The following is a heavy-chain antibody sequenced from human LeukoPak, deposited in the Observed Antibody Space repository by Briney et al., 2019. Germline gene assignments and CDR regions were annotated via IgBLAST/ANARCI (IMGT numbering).Heavy chain of an antibody. V-gene: IGHV3-66*02. J-gene: IGHJ4*02. Sequence: PGGSLRLSCAASGFTVSSNYMSWVRQAPGKGLEWVSVIYSGGSTYYADSVKGRFTISRDNSKNTLYLQMNSLRAEDTAVYYCARVNGYCSSTSCPDYFDYWGQGTLVTVSS. CDR1: GFTVSSNY. CDR2: IYSGGST. D-gene: IGHD2-2*01. CDR3: ARVNGYCSSTSCPDYFDY.